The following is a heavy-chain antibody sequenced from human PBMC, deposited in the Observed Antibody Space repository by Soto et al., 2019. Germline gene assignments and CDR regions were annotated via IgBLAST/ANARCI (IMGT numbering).Heavy chain of an antibody. CDR1: GFTFSSYA. Sequence: EVQLLESGGGLVQPGGSLRLSCAASGFTFSSYAMSWVRQAPGKGLEWVSAISGSGGSTYYTDSVKGRFTISRDNSKNTLYLQMNSLRAEDTAVYYCAKGLEWPDYYYYMDVWGKGTTVTVSS. J-gene: IGHJ6*03. CDR3: AKGLEWPDYYYYMDV. CDR2: ISGSGGST. V-gene: IGHV3-23*01. D-gene: IGHD3-3*01.